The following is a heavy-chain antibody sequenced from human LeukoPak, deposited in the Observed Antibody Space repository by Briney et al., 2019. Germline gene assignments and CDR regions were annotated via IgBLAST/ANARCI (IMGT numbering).Heavy chain of an antibody. J-gene: IGHJ5*02. CDR3: ARYSSWYFRFDP. CDR2: INHSGST. Sequence: SETLSLTCTVSGGSISSSSYYWGWIRQPPGKGLEWIGEINHSGSTNYNPSLKSRVTISVDTSKNQFSLKLSSVTAADTAVYYCARYSSWYFRFDPWGQGTLVTVSS. V-gene: IGHV4-39*07. CDR1: GGSISSSSYY. D-gene: IGHD6-13*01.